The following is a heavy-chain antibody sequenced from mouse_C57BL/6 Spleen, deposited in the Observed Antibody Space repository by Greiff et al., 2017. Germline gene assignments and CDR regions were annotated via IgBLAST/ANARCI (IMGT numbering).Heavy chain of an antibody. CDR2: IWGVGST. D-gene: IGHD1-1*01. CDR3: ASRYGSSWDYYAMDY. J-gene: IGHJ4*01. V-gene: IGHV2-6*01. Sequence: VQLKESGPGLVAPSQSLSITCTVSGFSLTSYGVDWVRQSPGKGLEWLGVIWGVGSTNYNSALKSRLSISKDNSKSQVFLKMNSLQTDDTAMYYCASRYGSSWDYYAMDYWGQGTSVTVSS. CDR1: GFSLTSYG.